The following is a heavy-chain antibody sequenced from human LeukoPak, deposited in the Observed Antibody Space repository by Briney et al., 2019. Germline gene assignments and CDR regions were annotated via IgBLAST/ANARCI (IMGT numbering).Heavy chain of an antibody. CDR3: ARGDYGDYVY. V-gene: IGHV1-8*01. CDR2: MNPNSGNT. J-gene: IGHJ4*02. D-gene: IGHD4-17*01. Sequence: ASVTVSCKASVYTFTSYDINWVRQATGQGLEWMGWMNPNSGNTGYAEKFQGRVTMNRNTSISTAYMELGSLRSEDTAVYYCARGDYGDYVYWGQGTLVTVSS. CDR1: VYTFTSYD.